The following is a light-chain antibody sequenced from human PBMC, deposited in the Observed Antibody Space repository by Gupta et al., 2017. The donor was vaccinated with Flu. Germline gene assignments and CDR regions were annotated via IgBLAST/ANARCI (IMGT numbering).Light chain of an antibody. CDR2: GAS. CDR1: QSVSSNY. CDR3: QQYGNSPFT. V-gene: IGKV3-20*01. Sequence: GTLSLSPGEGATLSCRASQSVSSNYLAWYQQKPGQAPSLLIHGASSRATGIPDRFSGSGSGTDFTLTISRLEPEDFAVYYCQQYGNSPFTFGPGTKVDIK. J-gene: IGKJ3*01.